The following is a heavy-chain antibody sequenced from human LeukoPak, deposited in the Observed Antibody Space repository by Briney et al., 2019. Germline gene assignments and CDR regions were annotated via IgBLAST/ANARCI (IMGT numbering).Heavy chain of an antibody. V-gene: IGHV1-46*01. D-gene: IGHD1-26*01. Sequence: ASVKVSCKASGYIFTTYYISWVRQAPGQGLGWMAIINPSGGSATYAQKFQGRVTMTRDTSTSTVYMELSGLRSEDTAVYYCARGYTWESGSFFIDHWGQGTLVTVSS. J-gene: IGHJ4*02. CDR1: GYIFTTYY. CDR2: INPSGGSA. CDR3: ARGYTWESGSFFIDH.